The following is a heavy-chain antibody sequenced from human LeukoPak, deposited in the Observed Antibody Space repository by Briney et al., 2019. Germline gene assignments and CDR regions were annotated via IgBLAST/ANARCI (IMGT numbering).Heavy chain of an antibody. V-gene: IGHV3-9*01. J-gene: IGHJ4*02. CDR3: AKGQRDEYSYGPIDY. D-gene: IGHD5-18*01. Sequence: PGGSLRLSCAASGFTFDDYAMHWVRQAPGQGLEWVSGMSRNSGSVGYADSVKGRLTISRDNAKNSLYLQMNRLRAEDTALYYCAKGQRDEYSYGPIDYWGQGTLVTVSS. CDR1: GFTFDDYA. CDR2: MSRNSGSV.